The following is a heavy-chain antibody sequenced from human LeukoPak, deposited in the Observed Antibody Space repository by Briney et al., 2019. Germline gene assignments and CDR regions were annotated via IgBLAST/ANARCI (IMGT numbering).Heavy chain of an antibody. CDR1: GFTFSSYA. D-gene: IGHD6-13*01. V-gene: IGHV3-23*01. CDR2: ISGSGGST. CDR3: AKDLSSSWFEGLDN. J-gene: IGHJ4*02. Sequence: GGSLRLSCAASGFTFSSYAMSWVRQAPGKGLEWVSAISGSGGSTYYADSVKGRFTISRDNSKNTLYLQMNSLRAEDTAVYYCAKDLSSSWFEGLDNWGQGTLVTVSS.